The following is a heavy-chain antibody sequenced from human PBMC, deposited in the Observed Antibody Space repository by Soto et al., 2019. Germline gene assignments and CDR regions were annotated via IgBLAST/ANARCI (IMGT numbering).Heavy chain of an antibody. J-gene: IGHJ4*02. V-gene: IGHV1-18*01. CDR3: ARVPQYSPSPQVFAY. Sequence: QVQLLQSGAEVKKPGASVRVSCKASGYSFTRFGISWVRQAPGQGLEWVGRISTYNGNTKYAQKLQGRVTVSTDTSTGTAYMELRSLRSDDTAVYYCARVPQYSPSPQVFAYWGQGTLLTVSS. CDR1: GYSFTRFG. CDR2: ISTYNGNT. D-gene: IGHD6-6*01.